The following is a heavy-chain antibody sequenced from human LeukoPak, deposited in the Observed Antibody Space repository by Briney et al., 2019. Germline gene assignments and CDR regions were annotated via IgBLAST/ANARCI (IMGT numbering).Heavy chain of an antibody. CDR1: RYTFTSYA. J-gene: IGHJ4*02. Sequence: GASVKDSCQACRYTFTSYAMNWVRQATGQGLAWMGWINNNTGNSKYAQGFRGRFVFSFTSCVSTAYLQNSNIKTEDTAVYYCARVRGYSGYDFGYWGQGTLVTVSS. CDR3: ARVRGYSGYDFGY. CDR2: INNNTGNS. D-gene: IGHD5-12*01. V-gene: IGHV7-4-1*02.